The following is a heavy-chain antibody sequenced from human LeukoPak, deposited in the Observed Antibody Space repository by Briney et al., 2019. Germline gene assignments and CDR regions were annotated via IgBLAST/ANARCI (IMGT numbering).Heavy chain of an antibody. CDR3: AKDHDYSNQEYFQH. V-gene: IGHV3-23*01. D-gene: IGHD4-11*01. CDR2: ISGSDGST. CDR1: GFTFSGYA. J-gene: IGHJ1*01. Sequence: PGGFLRLSCAASGFTFSGYAMSWVRQAPGKGLEWVSAISGSDGSTYYADSVKGRFTISRDNSKNTLYLQMNSLRAEDTAVYYCAKDHDYSNQEYFQHWGQGTLVTVSS.